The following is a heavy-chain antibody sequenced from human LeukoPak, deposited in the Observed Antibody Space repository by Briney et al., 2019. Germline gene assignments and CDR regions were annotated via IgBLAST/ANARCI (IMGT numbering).Heavy chain of an antibody. CDR3: ARESQQLVTIDY. J-gene: IGHJ4*02. Sequence: GGSLRLSCAASGFTFSSYSMNWVRQAPGKGLEWVSSISSSSYIYYADSVKGRFTISRDNAKNSLYLQMNSLRAEDTAVYYCARESQQLVTIDYWGQGTLVTVSS. D-gene: IGHD6-13*01. CDR2: ISSSSYI. V-gene: IGHV3-21*01. CDR1: GFTFSSYS.